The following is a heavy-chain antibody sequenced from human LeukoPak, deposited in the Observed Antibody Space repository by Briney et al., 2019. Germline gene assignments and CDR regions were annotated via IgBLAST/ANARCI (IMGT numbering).Heavy chain of an antibody. V-gene: IGHV3-21*01. Sequence: PGGSLRLPCAASGFTFSLYSLNWVRQAPGKGLEWVSSISSGSSYIYYADSVKGRFTISRDNAKNSLYLQMKSLRAEDTAVYYCARDSYFGSSAYRPGTFDYWGQGSLVTVSS. CDR1: GFTFSLYS. J-gene: IGHJ4*02. CDR3: ARDSYFGSSAYRPGTFDY. D-gene: IGHD3-22*01. CDR2: ISSGSSYI.